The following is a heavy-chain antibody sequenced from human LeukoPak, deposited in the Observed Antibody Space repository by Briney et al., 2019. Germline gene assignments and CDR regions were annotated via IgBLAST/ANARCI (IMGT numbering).Heavy chain of an antibody. V-gene: IGHV4-34*01. CDR1: GGSFSGYY. J-gene: IGHJ4*02. Sequence: SETLSLTCGVYGGSFSGYYWTWIRQAPGKGLEWIGEISHSGNTNYNPSLKSRVAISIDTFMDQFSLRLSTVTAADTAVYYCARAPFSGEYLDAWGQGNLVTVSP. D-gene: IGHD4-17*01. CDR2: ISHSGNT. CDR3: ARAPFSGEYLDA.